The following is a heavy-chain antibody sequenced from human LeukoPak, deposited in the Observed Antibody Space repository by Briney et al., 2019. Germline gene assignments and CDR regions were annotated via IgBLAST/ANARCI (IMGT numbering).Heavy chain of an antibody. Sequence: GGSLRLSCAASGFTFDDYGMSWVRQAPGKGLEWVSGINWNGGSTGYADSVKGRFTISRDNAKNSLYPQMNSLRAEDTALYYCARAALPDYDSSGYPNWGQGTLVTVSS. CDR2: INWNGGST. D-gene: IGHD3-22*01. J-gene: IGHJ4*02. CDR3: ARAALPDYDSSGYPN. V-gene: IGHV3-20*04. CDR1: GFTFDDYG.